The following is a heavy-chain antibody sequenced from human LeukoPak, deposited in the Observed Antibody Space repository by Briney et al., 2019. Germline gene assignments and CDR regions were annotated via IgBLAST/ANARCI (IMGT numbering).Heavy chain of an antibody. CDR3: TKDIGNYDGFDN. CDR2: ISWDGRST. Sequence: PGGSLRLSCAASGFTFDDYAMHWVRQAPGKGLEWVSLISWDGRSTYYADSVKGRFTISRDNSKDSLYLHMNSLRAEDTALYYCTKDIGNYDGFDNWGQGTLVTVSS. D-gene: IGHD4-11*01. V-gene: IGHV3-43D*03. J-gene: IGHJ5*02. CDR1: GFTFDDYA.